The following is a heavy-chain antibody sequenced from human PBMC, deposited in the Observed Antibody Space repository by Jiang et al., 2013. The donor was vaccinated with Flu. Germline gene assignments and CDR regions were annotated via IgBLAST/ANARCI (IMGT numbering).Heavy chain of an antibody. CDR2: IYYSAST. CDR3: AREVAAGSFDY. Sequence: GLVKPSETLSLTCTVSGGSIGGYYWSWIRQPPGKGLEWIGYIYYSASTNYNPSLKSRVTIPVDTSKNQFSLKLSSVTAADTALYYCAREVAAGSFDYWGQGTLVTVSS. D-gene: IGHD2-15*01. CDR1: GGSIGGYY. V-gene: IGHV4-59*01. J-gene: IGHJ4*02.